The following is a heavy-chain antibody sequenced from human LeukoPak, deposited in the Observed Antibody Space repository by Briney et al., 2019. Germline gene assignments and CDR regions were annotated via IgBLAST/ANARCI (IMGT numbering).Heavy chain of an antibody. CDR2: INPNTGGT. J-gene: IGHJ3*02. CDR1: GYTFTGYF. D-gene: IGHD3-22*01. CDR3: ARGVNYYDSSGLHAFDI. V-gene: IGHV1-2*02. Sequence: ASVKVSCKASGYTFTGYFVHWVRQAPGQGLQWMGWINPNTGGTNYAQKFQGRVTMTRDTSISTAYMELSRLRSEDTAVYYCARGVNYYDSSGLHAFDIWGQGTMVTVSS.